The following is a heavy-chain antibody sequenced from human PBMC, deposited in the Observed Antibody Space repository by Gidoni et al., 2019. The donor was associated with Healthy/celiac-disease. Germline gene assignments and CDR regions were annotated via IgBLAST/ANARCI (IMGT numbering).Heavy chain of an antibody. CDR2: IYYSGST. D-gene: IGHD4-17*01. J-gene: IGHJ4*02. CDR3: ARHDYGDYEFDY. CDR1: GGSISSSSYY. Sequence: QLQLQESGPGLVKPSETLSLTCTVSGGSISSSSYYWGWIRQPPGKGLEWIGSIYYSGSTYYNPSLKSRVTISVDTSKNQFSLKLSSVTAADTAVYYCARHDYGDYEFDYWGQGTLVTVSS. V-gene: IGHV4-39*01.